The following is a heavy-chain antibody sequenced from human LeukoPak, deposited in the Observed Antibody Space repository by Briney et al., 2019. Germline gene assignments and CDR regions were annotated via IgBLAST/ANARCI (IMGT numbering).Heavy chain of an antibody. J-gene: IGHJ3*02. Sequence: SETLSLTCAVYGGSFSGCYWSWIRQPPEKGLEWIGEINHSGSTNYNPSLKSRVTISVDTSKNQFSLKLSSVTAADTAVYYCARRSSYYDFWSGYFGSAFDIWGQGTMVTVSS. CDR2: INHSGST. CDR3: ARRSSYYDFWSGYFGSAFDI. V-gene: IGHV4-34*01. D-gene: IGHD3-3*01. CDR1: GGSFSGCY.